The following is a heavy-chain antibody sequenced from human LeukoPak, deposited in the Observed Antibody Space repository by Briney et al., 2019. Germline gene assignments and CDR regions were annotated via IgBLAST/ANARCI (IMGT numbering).Heavy chain of an antibody. J-gene: IGHJ4*02. CDR1: GFTFSSYA. CDR2: ISGSGGST. V-gene: IGHV3-23*01. D-gene: IGHD4-23*01. Sequence: QRWGSLRLSCAASGFTFSSYAMRWVRQAPGKGLEWVSAISGSGGSTYYADSVKGRFTISRDDSKNTLYLQMNSLRAEDTAVYYCAKDWTIPTTTVVTQGYWGQGTLVTVSS. CDR3: AKDWTIPTTTVVTQGY.